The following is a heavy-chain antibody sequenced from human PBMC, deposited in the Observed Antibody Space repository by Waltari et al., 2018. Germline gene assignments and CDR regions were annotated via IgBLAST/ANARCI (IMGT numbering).Heavy chain of an antibody. D-gene: IGHD2-21*01. Sequence: QVQLVQSGAEVKKPGSSVKVSCKASGGTFSSYAISWVRKAPGQWLEWMGRTFPIFGTANYAQKFQGRVTMTADKSTSTAYMELSSLGSEDTAVYYCARRIPDDLTLDYWGQGTLVTVSS. CDR2: TFPIFGTA. CDR1: GGTFSSYA. V-gene: IGHV1-69*08. J-gene: IGHJ4*02. CDR3: ARRIPDDLTLDY.